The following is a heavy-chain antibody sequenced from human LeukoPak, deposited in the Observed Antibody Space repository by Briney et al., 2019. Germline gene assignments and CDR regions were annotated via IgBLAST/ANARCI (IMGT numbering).Heavy chain of an antibody. Sequence: ASVKVSCKASGYTFTSYGISWVRQAPGQGLEWMGWISAYNGNTNYAQKLQGRVTMTTDTSTSTAYMELSSLRSEDTAVYYCARAHCGGDCPDAFDIWGQGTMVTVSS. CDR3: ARAHCGGDCPDAFDI. V-gene: IGHV1-18*01. J-gene: IGHJ3*02. CDR2: ISAYNGNT. D-gene: IGHD2-21*02. CDR1: GYTFTSYG.